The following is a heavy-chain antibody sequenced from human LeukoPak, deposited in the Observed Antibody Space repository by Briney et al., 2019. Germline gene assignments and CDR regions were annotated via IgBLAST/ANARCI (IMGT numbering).Heavy chain of an antibody. Sequence: ASVKVSCKASGYTFTGYYMHWVRQAPGQGLEWMGWINPNSGGTNYAQKFQGRVTMTRDTSISTAYMELSRLRSDDTAVYYCARRYCSGGSCYGRVAHSWFDPWGQGTPVTVSS. CDR2: INPNSGGT. J-gene: IGHJ5*02. V-gene: IGHV1-2*02. D-gene: IGHD2-15*01. CDR3: ARRYCSGGSCYGRVAHSWFDP. CDR1: GYTFTGYY.